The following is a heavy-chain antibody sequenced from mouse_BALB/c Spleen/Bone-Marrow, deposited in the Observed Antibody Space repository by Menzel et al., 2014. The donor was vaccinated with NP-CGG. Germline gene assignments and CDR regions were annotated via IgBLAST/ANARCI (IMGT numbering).Heavy chain of an antibody. CDR2: IYPGDDDT. CDR3: AGSTPLAY. V-gene: IGHV1-80*01. CDR1: GYAFSRSW. J-gene: IGHJ3*01. D-gene: IGHD1-1*01. Sequence: QVQLQQPEAELVRPGSSVKISCKASGYAFSRSWMNWVKQRPGQGLEWIGQIYPGDDDTNYSGKFKGRATLTADKSSGTAYMQLSSLTSEDSAVYFCAGSTPLAYWGQGTLVAVSA.